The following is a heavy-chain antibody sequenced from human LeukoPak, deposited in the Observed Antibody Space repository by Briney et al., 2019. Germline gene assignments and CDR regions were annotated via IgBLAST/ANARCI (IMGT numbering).Heavy chain of an antibody. CDR2: IYPGDSDT. J-gene: IGHJ6*03. D-gene: IGHD1-26*01. Sequence: GESLKISCKGSGYSFTSYWIGWVRQMPGKGLEWMGTIYPGDSDTRYSPSFQGQVTISADKSISTAYLQWSSLKASDTAMYYCARHEGVGAPFYYYYMDVWGKGTTVTVSS. CDR1: GYSFTSYW. CDR3: ARHEGVGAPFYYYYMDV. V-gene: IGHV5-51*01.